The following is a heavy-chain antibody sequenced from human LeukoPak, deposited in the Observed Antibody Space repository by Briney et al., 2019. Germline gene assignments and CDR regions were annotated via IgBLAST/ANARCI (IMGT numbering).Heavy chain of an antibody. CDR2: IYSGGST. D-gene: IGHD4-17*01. CDR3: ARDLRTVTTGMRAFDI. CDR1: GFTVSSNY. J-gene: IGHJ3*02. V-gene: IGHV3-53*01. Sequence: GGSLRLSCAASGFTVSSNYMSWVRQAPGKGLEWVSVIYSGGSTYYADSVKGRFTISRDNSKNTLYLQMNSLRAEDTAVYYCARDLRTVTTGMRAFDIWGQGTMVTVSS.